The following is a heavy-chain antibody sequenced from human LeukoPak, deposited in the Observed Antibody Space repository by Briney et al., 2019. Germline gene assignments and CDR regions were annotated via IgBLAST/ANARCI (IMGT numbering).Heavy chain of an antibody. CDR1: GLTVSHNC. D-gene: IGHD3-10*01. Sequence: PGGSLRLSCVASGLTVSHNCMSWVRQAPGQGLQWVSVIYSDGSTYYSDSVKGRFTISRDNSKNILYLQMNSLRAEDTAVYYCARERIYFGSGRDLTDARLFYYYGMDVWGQGTTVTVS. CDR2: IYSDGST. J-gene: IGHJ6*02. V-gene: IGHV3-53*01. CDR3: ARERIYFGSGRDLTDARLFYYYGMDV.